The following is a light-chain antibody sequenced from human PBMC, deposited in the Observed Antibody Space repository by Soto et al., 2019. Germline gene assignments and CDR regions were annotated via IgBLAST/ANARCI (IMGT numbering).Light chain of an antibody. Sequence: IKMTQSPSSLSASVGDRVTITCQASQDISNYLNWYQQKPGKAPKLLIYDASNLETGVPSRFSGSGSGTDFTFTISSLQPEDIATYYCQQYDNLSVTFGQGTRLEIK. J-gene: IGKJ5*01. CDR1: QDISNY. CDR2: DAS. CDR3: QQYDNLSVT. V-gene: IGKV1-33*01.